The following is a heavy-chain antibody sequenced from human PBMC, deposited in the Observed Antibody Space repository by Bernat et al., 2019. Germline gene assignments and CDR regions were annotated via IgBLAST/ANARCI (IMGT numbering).Heavy chain of an antibody. CDR1: GFTFSSYG. CDR3: ARDPSHDYGILTGFSNWFDP. J-gene: IGHJ5*02. Sequence: QVQLVESGGGVVQPGRSLRLSCAASGFTFSSYGMHWVRQAPGKGLEWVAVIWYDGSNKYYADSVKGRFTISRDNSKNTLYLQMNSLRAEDTAVYYCARDPSHDYGILTGFSNWFDPWGQGTLVTVSS. D-gene: IGHD3-9*01. CDR2: IWYDGSNK. V-gene: IGHV3-33*01.